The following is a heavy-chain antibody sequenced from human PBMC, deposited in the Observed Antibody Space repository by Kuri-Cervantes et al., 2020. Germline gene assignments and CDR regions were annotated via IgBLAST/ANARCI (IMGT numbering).Heavy chain of an antibody. J-gene: IGHJ4*02. CDR1: GGSISTGSYY. CDR3: ERHLNWNAPFDY. Sequence: SETLSLTCTVSGGSISTGSYYWGWIRQPPGKGLEWIGSFYYSGSTYYKPSLKTRVTISVDTYKKPFSLKLRYVTAADTAVYYYERHLNWNAPFDYWGQGTLVTVSS. D-gene: IGHD1-20*01. V-gene: IGHV4-39*01. CDR2: FYYSGST.